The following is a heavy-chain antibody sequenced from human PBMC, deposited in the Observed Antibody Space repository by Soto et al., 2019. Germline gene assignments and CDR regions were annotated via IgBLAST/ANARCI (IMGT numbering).Heavy chain of an antibody. J-gene: IGHJ6*01. CDR2: VNPSGTYT. Sequence: EVQLVESGGGLVQPGGSLRLSCIASGFTFTNCWMHWVRQAPGKGLVWISYVNPSGTYTHSAESVKGRFTISRDNAENSLYLQMNSLRVEDTALYFCARGHHSMDLWGQGATVTVSS. CDR3: ARGHHSMDL. CDR1: GFTFTNCW. V-gene: IGHV3-48*04.